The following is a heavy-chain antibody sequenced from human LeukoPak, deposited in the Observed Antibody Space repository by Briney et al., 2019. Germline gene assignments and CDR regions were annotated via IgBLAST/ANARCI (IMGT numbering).Heavy chain of an antibody. CDR3: ARLTWDNWFDP. D-gene: IGHD1-26*01. J-gene: IGHJ5*02. CDR2: IDPSDSYT. CDR1: GYSFTTNW. V-gene: IGHV5-10-1*01. Sequence: GESLKISCKGSGYSFTTNWVSWVRQMPGKGLEWMGRIDPSDSYTNYSPSFQGHVTISADKSISTAYLQWSSLKASDTAMYYCARLTWDNWFDPWGQGTLVTVSS.